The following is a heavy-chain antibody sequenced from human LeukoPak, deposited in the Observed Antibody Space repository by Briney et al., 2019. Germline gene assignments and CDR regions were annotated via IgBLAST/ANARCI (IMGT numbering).Heavy chain of an antibody. CDR1: GGSFSGYY. CDR3: ARLRLRYFDWLLWAYFDY. Sequence: SETLSLTCAVYGGSFSGYYWSRIRQPPGKGLEWIGEINHSGSTNYNPSLKSRVTISVDTSKNQSSLKLSSVTAADTAVYYCARLRLRYFDWLLWAYFDYWGQGTLVTVSS. J-gene: IGHJ4*02. D-gene: IGHD3-9*01. V-gene: IGHV4-34*01. CDR2: INHSGST.